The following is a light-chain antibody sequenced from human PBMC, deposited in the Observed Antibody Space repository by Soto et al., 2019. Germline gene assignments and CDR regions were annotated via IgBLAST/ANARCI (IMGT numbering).Light chain of an antibody. CDR3: QQYNNSPLT. Sequence: DTQMTQSPSTLSASVGDRVTITCRASQTISTWLAWYQQKPGKAPRLLIYKASTLESGVPSRFSGSGSGTDFTLTISSLQPDDFATYSCQQYNNSPLTFGGGTKVEIK. CDR1: QTISTW. V-gene: IGKV1-5*03. CDR2: KAS. J-gene: IGKJ4*01.